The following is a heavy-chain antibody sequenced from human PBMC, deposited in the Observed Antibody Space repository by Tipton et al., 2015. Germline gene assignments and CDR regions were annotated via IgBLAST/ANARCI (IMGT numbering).Heavy chain of an antibody. Sequence: GLVKPSETLSLTCAVSGGSVSSPSYYWSWIRQPPGKGLEWIGYISYTDGAHYNPALKSRVTISVDTSKNQFSLTLNSVAAADTAVYYCARDLEHGMDVWGHGTTVTVSS. D-gene: IGHD5-24*01. V-gene: IGHV4-61*01. CDR3: ARDLEHGMDV. CDR1: GGSVSSPSYY. J-gene: IGHJ6*02. CDR2: ISYTDGA.